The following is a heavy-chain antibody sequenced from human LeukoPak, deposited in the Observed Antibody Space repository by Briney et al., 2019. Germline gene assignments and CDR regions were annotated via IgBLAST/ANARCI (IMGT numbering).Heavy chain of an antibody. CDR2: IRSKANSYAT. Sequence: GGSLRLSCAASGFTFSGSAMHWVRQASGKGLEWVGRIRSKANSYATAYAASVKGRFTISRDDSKNTAYLQMNSLKTEDTAVYYCARVLYDSSGYDYLDYWGQGTLVTVSS. J-gene: IGHJ4*02. V-gene: IGHV3-73*01. CDR1: GFTFSGSA. CDR3: ARVLYDSSGYDYLDY. D-gene: IGHD3-22*01.